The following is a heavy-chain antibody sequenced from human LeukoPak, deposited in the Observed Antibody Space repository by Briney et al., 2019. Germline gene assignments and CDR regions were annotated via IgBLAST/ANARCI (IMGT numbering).Heavy chain of an antibody. CDR3: VKGYCSSISCYGDY. J-gene: IGHJ4*02. D-gene: IGHD2-2*01. V-gene: IGHV3-64D*09. CDR1: GFTFSSYA. Sequence: PGGSLRLSCSASGFTFSSYAMHWVRQAPGKGLEYVSAISSNGGSTYYADSVKGRFTISRDNSKNTLYLRMSSLRAEDTAVYYCVKGYCSSISCYGDYWGQGTLVTVSS. CDR2: ISSNGGST.